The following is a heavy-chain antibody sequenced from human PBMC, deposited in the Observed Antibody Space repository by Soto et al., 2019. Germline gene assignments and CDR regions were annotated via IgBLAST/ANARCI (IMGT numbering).Heavy chain of an antibody. J-gene: IGHJ4*02. Sequence: EVQLLESGGGLLQPGGALRLSCAASGFTFSSYAMSLVRLSPGTVLECVSAISGSGGSTYDAASVKGRFTISRDNSKNGLYRHMNSLRAGDTAVYYCAKDRRYCSSTSCYSGLDYWGQGTMVTVSS. CDR1: GFTFSSYA. CDR2: ISGSGGST. CDR3: AKDRRYCSSTSCYSGLDY. V-gene: IGHV3-23*01. D-gene: IGHD2-2*01.